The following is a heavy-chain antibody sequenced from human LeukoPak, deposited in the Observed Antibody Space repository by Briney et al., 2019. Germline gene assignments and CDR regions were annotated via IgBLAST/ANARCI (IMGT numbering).Heavy chain of an antibody. CDR3: ARDRLRGNYYMDV. D-gene: IGHD1-14*01. V-gene: IGHV1-2*02. CDR2: ISPNSGTA. CDR1: GYTFTGYY. J-gene: IGHJ6*03. Sequence: ASVKVSCKTSGYTFTGYYIHWVRQAPGQGLEWMGWISPNSGTAHYAQNFQGRVTMTRDTSISTAYMELDRLTSDDTAVYYCARDRLRGNYYMDVWGKGTTVTVSS.